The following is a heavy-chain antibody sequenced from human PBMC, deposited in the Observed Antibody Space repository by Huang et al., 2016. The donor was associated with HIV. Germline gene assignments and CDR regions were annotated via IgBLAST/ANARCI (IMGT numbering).Heavy chain of an antibody. Sequence: QIQLAQSGAEVKKPGASVKVSCKASGYTFTNYDINWVRQASGPGLEWMGWMNPKSGNVGYTKKFQGRVAIVRNSSINTSYLEVTSLTSEDTAVYYCARGFGINYNHEAFDVWGQGTMVTVSS. CDR1: GYTFTNYD. J-gene: IGHJ3*01. CDR2: MNPKSGNV. CDR3: ARGFGINYNHEAFDV. V-gene: IGHV1-8*01. D-gene: IGHD3-10*01.